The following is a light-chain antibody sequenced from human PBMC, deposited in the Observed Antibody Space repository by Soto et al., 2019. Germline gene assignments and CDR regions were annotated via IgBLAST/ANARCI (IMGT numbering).Light chain of an antibody. CDR3: QQRDAWPLT. J-gene: IGKJ4*01. CDR1: QSVRSY. V-gene: IGKV3-11*01. CDR2: DAS. Sequence: IVLPQSPATLSLSPGERATLSCRASQSVRSYLVWYQQKPGQSPRLLIYDASKRAAGSPARFSGSGSGTDFTLTISSLEPEDFGVYYCQQRDAWPLTFGGGTKVEIK.